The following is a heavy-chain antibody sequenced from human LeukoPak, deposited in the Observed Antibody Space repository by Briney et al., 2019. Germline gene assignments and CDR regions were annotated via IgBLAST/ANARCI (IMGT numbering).Heavy chain of an antibody. D-gene: IGHD2-21*01. J-gene: IGHJ6*03. Sequence: GASVKVSCEASGYTFTGYYMHWVRQAPGQGLEWMGWINPNSGGTNYAQKFQGRVTMTRDTSISTAYMELSRLRSDDTAVYYCARGGISGGGGYFYYYYMDVWGKGTTVTVSS. CDR3: ARGGISGGGGYFYYYYMDV. CDR1: GYTFTGYY. V-gene: IGHV1-2*02. CDR2: INPNSGGT.